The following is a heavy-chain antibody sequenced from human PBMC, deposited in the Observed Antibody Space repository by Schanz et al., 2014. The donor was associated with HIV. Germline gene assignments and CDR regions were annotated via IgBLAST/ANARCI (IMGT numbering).Heavy chain of an antibody. J-gene: IGHJ4*02. CDR2: IWFDGSNQ. D-gene: IGHD4-17*01. CDR1: GFTFGSYG. Sequence: QVQLVESGGGVVQPGRSLRLSCVASGFTFGSYGMHWARQTPGKGLEWVAVIWFDGSNQYYIDSVKGRFTISRDNSKNTLYLHMNSLRAEDTAVYYCYGDESGYWGQGTLVTVSS. V-gene: IGHV3-33*08. CDR3: YGDESGY.